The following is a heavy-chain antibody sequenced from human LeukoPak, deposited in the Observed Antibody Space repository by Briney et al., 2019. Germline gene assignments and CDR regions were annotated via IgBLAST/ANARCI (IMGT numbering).Heavy chain of an antibody. D-gene: IGHD3-10*01. J-gene: IGHJ6*03. CDR3: ARVSAYYGSEEIYYYYYMDV. V-gene: IGHV3-74*01. CDR2: INSDGSTT. Sequence: GGSLRLACAASGFTFSSYWMHWVRQAPGKGLVWVSRINSDGSTTSYADSVKGRFTISRDNAKNTLYLQMNSLRAEDTAVYYCARVSAYYGSEEIYYYYYMDVWGKGTTVTISS. CDR1: GFTFSSYW.